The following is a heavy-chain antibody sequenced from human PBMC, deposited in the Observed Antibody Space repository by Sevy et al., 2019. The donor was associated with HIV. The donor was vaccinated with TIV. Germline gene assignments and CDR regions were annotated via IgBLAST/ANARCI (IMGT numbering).Heavy chain of an antibody. J-gene: IGHJ3*02. CDR3: ARHHPYYDYVWGSYSEGNAFDI. Sequence: SETLSLTCTVSGGSISSSSYYWGWIRQPPGKGLEWIGSIYYSGSTYYNPSLKSRVTISVDTSKNQFSLKLSSVTAADTAGDYCARHHPYYDYVWGSYSEGNAFDIWGQGTMVTVSS. V-gene: IGHV4-39*01. CDR1: GGSISSSSYY. CDR2: IYYSGST. D-gene: IGHD3-16*01.